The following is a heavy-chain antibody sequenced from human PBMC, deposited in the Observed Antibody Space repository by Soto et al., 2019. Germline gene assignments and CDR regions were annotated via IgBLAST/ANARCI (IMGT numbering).Heavy chain of an antibody. D-gene: IGHD6-19*01. J-gene: IGHJ4*02. V-gene: IGHV1-18*04. CDR3: ARDYSSGWLYYFDY. CDR2: ISAYNGNT. Sequence: WASVKVSCKASGYTFTSYGISWVRQAPGQGLEWMGWISAYNGNTNYAQKLQGRVTMTTDTSTSTAYMELRSLRSDDTAVYYCARDYSSGWLYYFDYWGQGTLVTVSS. CDR1: GYTFTSYG.